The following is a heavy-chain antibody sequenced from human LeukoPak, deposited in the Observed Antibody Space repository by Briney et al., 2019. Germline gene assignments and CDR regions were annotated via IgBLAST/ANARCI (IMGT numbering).Heavy chain of an antibody. J-gene: IGHJ4*02. Sequence: ASVKVSCKASGYTFTSYGISWVRQAPGQGLEWMGWISAYNGNTNYPQKLQGRVTITRDTSASTAYMELSSLRSEDMAVYYCARTEGWNNEYYFDYWGQGTLVTVPS. CDR2: ISAYNGNT. CDR3: ARTEGWNNEYYFDY. CDR1: GYTFTSYG. D-gene: IGHD1/OR15-1a*01. V-gene: IGHV1-18*03.